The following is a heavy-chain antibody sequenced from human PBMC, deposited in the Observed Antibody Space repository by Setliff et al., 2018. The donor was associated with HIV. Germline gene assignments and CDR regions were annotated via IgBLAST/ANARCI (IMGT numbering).Heavy chain of an antibody. J-gene: IGHJ4*02. D-gene: IGHD6-25*01. V-gene: IGHV1-18*01. CDR2: IGAYNGDT. CDR1: GYTFVDDG. Sequence: GASVKVSCKASGYTFVDDGITWARQAPGQGLEWMGWIGAYNGDTKYAQKFQDRVTMTVDTSASTAYMELRSLTSDDTAMYYCSRDRSATWTPTTYWGQGTLVTVSS. CDR3: SRDRSATWTPTTY.